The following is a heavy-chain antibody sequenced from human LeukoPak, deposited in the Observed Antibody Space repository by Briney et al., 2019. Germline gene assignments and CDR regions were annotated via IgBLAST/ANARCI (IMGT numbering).Heavy chain of an antibody. D-gene: IGHD1-7*01. CDR2: ISGSCGST. J-gene: IGHJ4*02. Sequence: GGALRLSCAASGFTFSSDAMSWVRQAPGNGLEWVSAISGSCGSTYYADSVKGRLTISRDNSNNTLDLQMNSLTAEDKAVYYCAKGGNWNYFGDYWGQGTLVTVSS. CDR3: AKGGNWNYFGDY. CDR1: GFTFSSDA. V-gene: IGHV3-23*01.